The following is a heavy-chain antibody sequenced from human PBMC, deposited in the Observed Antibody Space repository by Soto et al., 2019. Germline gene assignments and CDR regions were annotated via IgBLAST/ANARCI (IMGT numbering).Heavy chain of an antibody. CDR3: ARGSVGTVDSSGFYEY. Sequence: SETLSLPCSVYGGSLSPYYWSWIRQPPGKGLESIGETNHSGGTSYNPSLKSRVTISVDTSKSQFSLKLTSVTAADRAVYYCARGSVGTVDSSGFYEYWGQRTPVTVSS. D-gene: IGHD3-22*01. CDR1: GGSLSPYY. CDR2: TNHSGGT. J-gene: IGHJ4*02. V-gene: IGHV4-34*01.